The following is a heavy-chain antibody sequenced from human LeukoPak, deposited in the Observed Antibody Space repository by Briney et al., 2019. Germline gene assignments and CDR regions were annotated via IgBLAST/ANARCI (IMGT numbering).Heavy chain of an antibody. D-gene: IGHD2-8*02. J-gene: IGHJ6*03. Sequence: SETLSLTCTVSGGSISSYYWSWVRQPAGKGLEWIGRIYTSGSTNYNPSLKSRVTMSVDTSKNQFSLKPSSVTAADTAVYYCARVVTVDVSCYYMDVWGKGTTVTVSS. CDR1: GGSISSYY. CDR2: IYTSGST. CDR3: ARVVTVDVSCYYMDV. V-gene: IGHV4-4*07.